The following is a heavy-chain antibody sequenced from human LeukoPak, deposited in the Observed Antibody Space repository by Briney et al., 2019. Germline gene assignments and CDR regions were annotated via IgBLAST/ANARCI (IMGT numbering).Heavy chain of an antibody. V-gene: IGHV3-30*02. J-gene: IGHJ4*02. D-gene: IGHD4-17*01. CDR3: AKDPMTTVTTVDSD. CDR2: IRYDGSNK. Sequence: PGGSLRLSCAASGFTFSSYGMHWVRQAPGKGLEWVAFIRYDGSNKYYADSVKGRFTISRDNSKNTLYLQMNSLRAEDTAVYYCAKDPMTTVTTVDSDWGQGALVTVSS. CDR1: GFTFSSYG.